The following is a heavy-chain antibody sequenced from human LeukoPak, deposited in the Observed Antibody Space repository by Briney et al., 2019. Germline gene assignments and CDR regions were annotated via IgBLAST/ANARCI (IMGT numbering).Heavy chain of an antibody. V-gene: IGHV4-34*01. CDR3: VVGGSGSYFDP. CDR2: INHSGST. Sequence: SETLSLTCAVYGGSFSGYYWSWIRQPPGKGREWIGEINHSGSTHYNPSLKSRVTISVDTSKNQFSLKLSSVTAADTAVYYCVVGGSGSYFDPWGQGTLVTVSS. D-gene: IGHD3-10*01. J-gene: IGHJ5*02. CDR1: GGSFSGYY.